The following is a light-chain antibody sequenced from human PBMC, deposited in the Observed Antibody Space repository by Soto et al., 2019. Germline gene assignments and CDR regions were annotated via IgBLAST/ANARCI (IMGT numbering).Light chain of an antibody. CDR2: GAS. J-gene: IGKJ2*01. CDR1: QSVSSSSY. V-gene: IGKV3-20*01. CDR3: RQYGSSPSYT. Sequence: EIVLTQSPGTLSLSPGERATLSCRASQSVSSSSYLAWYQQKPGQAPRLLIYGASSRATVIPDRFSGSGSATDFTLTISRMEAEDFAVYYCRQYGSSPSYTFGQGTKLEIK.